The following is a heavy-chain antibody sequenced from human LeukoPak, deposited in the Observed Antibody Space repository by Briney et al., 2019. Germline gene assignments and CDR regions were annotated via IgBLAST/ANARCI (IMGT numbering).Heavy chain of an antibody. CDR2: MNPNSGNT. CDR3: ARGGDDFWTTFYFDY. D-gene: IGHD3-3*01. CDR1: GYTFAIYD. Sequence: ASVKVSCKTSGYTFAIYDINWVRQAPGQGLEWMGWMNPNSGNTDYAQKFQGRVTITRDTATTTAYMELSSLRSDDTAVYYCARGGDDFWTTFYFDYWGQGTLVTVSS. J-gene: IGHJ4*02. V-gene: IGHV1-8*03.